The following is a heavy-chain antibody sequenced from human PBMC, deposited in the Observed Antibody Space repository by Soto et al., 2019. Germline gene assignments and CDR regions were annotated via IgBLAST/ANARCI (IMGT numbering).Heavy chain of an antibody. Sequence: ETLSLTFTVSVCSISSYYWSCIRQPPGKGLEWIGYIYYSGSTNYNPSLKSRVTISVDTSKNQFSLKLSSVTAADTAVYYCARGRRGDYNAFDIWGQGTMVTVSS. J-gene: IGHJ3*02. CDR2: IYYSGST. V-gene: IGHV4-59*01. D-gene: IGHD4-17*01. CDR3: ARGRRGDYNAFDI. CDR1: VCSISSYY.